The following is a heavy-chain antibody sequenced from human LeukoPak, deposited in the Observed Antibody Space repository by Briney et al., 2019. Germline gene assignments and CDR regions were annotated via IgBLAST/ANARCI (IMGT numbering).Heavy chain of an antibody. J-gene: IGHJ4*02. CDR2: ISYDGSNK. Sequence: GGSLRLSCAASGFTFSSCAMHWVRQAPGKGLEWVAVISYDGSNKYYADSVKGRFTISRDNSKNTLYLQMNSLRAEDTAVYYCAREAGARLVVVVAATREGLDYWGQGTLVTVSS. V-gene: IGHV3-30*04. D-gene: IGHD2-15*01. CDR1: GFTFSSCA. CDR3: AREAGARLVVVVAATREGLDY.